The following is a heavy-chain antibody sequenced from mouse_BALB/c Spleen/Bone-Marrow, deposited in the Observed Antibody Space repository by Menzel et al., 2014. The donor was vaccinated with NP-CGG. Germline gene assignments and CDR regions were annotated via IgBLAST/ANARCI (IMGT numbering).Heavy chain of an antibody. J-gene: IGHJ2*01. CDR1: GFNIKDTY. Sequence: EVRLQQSGAELVKPGASVKLSCTASGFNIKDTYIHWVKRRPEQGLEWIGRIDPENGNIKYDPKFQVKATITADTSSNTAYLQLSSLTSEDTAVCYCTRRGFDFWGQGTTLTVSS. CDR3: TRRGFDF. CDR2: IDPENGNI. V-gene: IGHV14-3*02.